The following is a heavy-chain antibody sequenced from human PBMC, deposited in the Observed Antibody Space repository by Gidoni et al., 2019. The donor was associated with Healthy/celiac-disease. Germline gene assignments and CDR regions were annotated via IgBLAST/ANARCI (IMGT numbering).Heavy chain of an antibody. J-gene: IGHJ3*02. CDR2: IYPGDSDT. V-gene: IGHV5-51*01. Sequence: VQLVQSGAEVKKPGESLKICCKGSGYSFTSYWIGWWRQMPGKGLEWMGIIYPGDSDTRYSPSFQGQVTISADKSISTAYLQWSSLKASDTAMYYCARYVVGATLHLGFDIWGQGTMVTVSS. CDR3: ARYVVGATLHLGFDI. CDR1: GYSFTSYW. D-gene: IGHD1-26*01.